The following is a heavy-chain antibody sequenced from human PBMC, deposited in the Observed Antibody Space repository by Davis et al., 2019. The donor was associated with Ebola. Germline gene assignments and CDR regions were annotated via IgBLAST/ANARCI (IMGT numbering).Heavy chain of an antibody. V-gene: IGHV3-30*04. CDR1: GFIFRNYA. CDR3: ARAVFHEVLDY. J-gene: IGHJ4*02. CDR2: VSHSERER. Sequence: PGGSLRLSCAASGFIFRNYAMHWVRQAPGKGLEWVAVVSHSERERFYADSVKGRFTISRDNSDNTLYLQMNSLTADDTAVYYCARAVFHEVLDYWGQGTPVTVSP. D-gene: IGHD3-3*01.